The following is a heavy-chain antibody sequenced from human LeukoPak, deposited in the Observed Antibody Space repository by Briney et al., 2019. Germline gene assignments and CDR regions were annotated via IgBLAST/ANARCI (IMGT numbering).Heavy chain of an antibody. CDR1: GGSISSSSYY. Sequence: SETLSLTCTVSGGSISSSSYYWGWIRQPPGKGLEWIGEINHSGSTNYNPSLKSRVTISVDTSKNQFSLKLSSVTAADTAVYYCAYGGYFDYWGQGTLVTVSS. V-gene: IGHV4-39*07. D-gene: IGHD4-23*01. CDR2: INHSGST. J-gene: IGHJ4*02. CDR3: AYGGYFDY.